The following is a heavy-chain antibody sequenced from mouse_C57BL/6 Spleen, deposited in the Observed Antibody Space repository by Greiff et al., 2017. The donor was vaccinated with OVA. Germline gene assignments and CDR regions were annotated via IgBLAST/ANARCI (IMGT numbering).Heavy chain of an antibody. D-gene: IGHD1-1*01. CDR1: GYAFSSYW. CDR2: IYPGDGDT. CDR3: ARCIITTEAMDY. J-gene: IGHJ4*01. V-gene: IGHV1-80*01. Sequence: QVQLQQSGAELVKPGASVKISCKASGYAFSSYWMNWVKQRPGKGLEWIGQIYPGDGDTNYNGKFKGKATLTADKSSSTAYMQLSSLTSEDSAVYFCARCIITTEAMDYWGQGTSVTVSS.